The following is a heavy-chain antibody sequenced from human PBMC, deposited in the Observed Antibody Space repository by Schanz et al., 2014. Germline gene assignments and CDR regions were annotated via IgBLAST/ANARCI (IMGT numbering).Heavy chain of an antibody. J-gene: IGHJ4*02. CDR1: GYSFTDYA. D-gene: IGHD2-2*01. Sequence: QVQLVQSGVEVKRPGASVRVSCKASGYSFTDYAIHWVRQAPGQGLEWMGIINPSGGTTRIAQNFQGRLTVTRDTSTSTVNMELSSLRSEDTAVYYCARGGFFDSTSFDSWGQGTLVTVSP. V-gene: IGHV1-46*03. CDR3: ARGGFFDSTSFDS. CDR2: INPSGGTT.